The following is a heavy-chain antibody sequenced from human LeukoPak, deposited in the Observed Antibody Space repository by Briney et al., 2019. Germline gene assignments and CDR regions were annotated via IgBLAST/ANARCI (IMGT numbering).Heavy chain of an antibody. V-gene: IGHV3-48*02. CDR3: ARGGTSSSLAY. CDR1: GFTFSSYS. Sequence: GGSLRLSCAASGFTFSSYSINWVRQAPGKGLEWVSYISSSSAISYADSVKGRFTISRDNANNSLYLQMNSLRDEDTAVYYCARGGTSSSLAYWGQGTLVTVSS. CDR2: ISSSSAI. D-gene: IGHD4-23*01. J-gene: IGHJ4*02.